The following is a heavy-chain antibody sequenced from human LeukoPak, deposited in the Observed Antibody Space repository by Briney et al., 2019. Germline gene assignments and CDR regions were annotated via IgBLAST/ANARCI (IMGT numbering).Heavy chain of an antibody. CDR3: ARGPPGYCSGGSCSKDDY. J-gene: IGHJ4*02. V-gene: IGHV1-2*02. Sequence: ASVKVSCKASGYSFTGYFIHWVRQAPGQGLEWMGWLNPNSGDTNYEQKFQGRVTMTRNTSISTAYMELSSLRSEDTAVYYCARGPPGYCSGGSCSKDDYWGQGTLVTVSS. CDR2: LNPNSGDT. D-gene: IGHD2-15*01. CDR1: GYSFTGYF.